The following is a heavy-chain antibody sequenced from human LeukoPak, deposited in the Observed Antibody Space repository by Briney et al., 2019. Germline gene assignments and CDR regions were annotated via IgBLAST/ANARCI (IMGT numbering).Heavy chain of an antibody. J-gene: IGHJ4*02. D-gene: IGHD3-22*01. CDR1: GGSFSGYY. CDR2: INHSGST. CDR3: ARSSSGYLRYYFDY. V-gene: IGHV4-34*01. Sequence: SETLSLTCAVYGGSFSGYYWSWIRQPPGKGLEWIGEINHSGSTNYSPSLKSRVTISVDTSKNQFSLKLSSVIAADRAVYYCARSSSGYLRYYFDYWGQGTLVTVSS.